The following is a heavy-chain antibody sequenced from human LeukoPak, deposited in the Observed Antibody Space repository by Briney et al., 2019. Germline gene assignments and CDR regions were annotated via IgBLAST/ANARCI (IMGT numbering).Heavy chain of an antibody. CDR3: ARGDNVWGSYRPTGFDY. J-gene: IGHJ4*02. Sequence: GASVKVSCKASGGTFSSYAISWVRQAPGQGLEWMGGIIPIFGTANYAQKFQGRVTITADESTSTAYMELSSLRSEDTAVYYCARGDNVWGSYRPTGFDYWGQGTLVTVSS. V-gene: IGHV1-69*13. CDR2: IIPIFGTA. CDR1: GGTFSSYA. D-gene: IGHD3-16*02.